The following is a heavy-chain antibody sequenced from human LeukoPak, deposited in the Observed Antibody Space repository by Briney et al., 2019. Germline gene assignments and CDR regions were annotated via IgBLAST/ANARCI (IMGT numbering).Heavy chain of an antibody. J-gene: IGHJ5*02. V-gene: IGHV3-33*01. CDR2: IWDDGNNK. CDR3: ARDSYQDYYGRFDP. Sequence: GGPLRLSCAASGFSFSNHGMHWVRQAPGKRLEWVAVIWDDGNNKRYANSVNGRFTISRDNSENTLNLQMNGLTAEDTAMYYCARDSYQDYYGRFDPWGQGTLVIVSS. D-gene: IGHD3-10*01. CDR1: GFSFSNHG.